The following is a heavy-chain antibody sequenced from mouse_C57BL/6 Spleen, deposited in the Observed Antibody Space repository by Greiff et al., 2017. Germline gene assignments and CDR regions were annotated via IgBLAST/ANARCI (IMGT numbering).Heavy chain of an antibody. Sequence: DVQLQESGPGMVKPSQSLSLTCTVTGYSITSGYDWHWIRHFPGNKLEWMGYISYSGSTNYNPSLKSRISITHDTSKNHFFLKLNSVTTEDTATYYCARDQGYDYSAWFAYWGQGTLVTVSA. CDR3: ARDQGYDYSAWFAY. D-gene: IGHD2-4*01. CDR2: ISYSGST. CDR1: GYSITSGYD. J-gene: IGHJ3*01. V-gene: IGHV3-1*01.